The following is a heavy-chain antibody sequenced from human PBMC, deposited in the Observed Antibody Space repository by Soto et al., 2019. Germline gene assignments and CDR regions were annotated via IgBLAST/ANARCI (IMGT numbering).Heavy chain of an antibody. J-gene: IGHJ4*02. CDR1: GFTFSSYW. CDR3: ARGDGDNYDGHGYLARH. Sequence: EVQLVESGGGLVQPGGSLRLSCAASGFTFSSYWMHWVRQAPGKRLVWVSRINIDGITSYADSVKGRFTISRDNAKNTLYLQMNTLGAGDTAVYYCARGDGDNYDGHGYLARHWGQGTLVTVSS. CDR2: INIDGIT. V-gene: IGHV3-74*01. D-gene: IGHD3-22*01.